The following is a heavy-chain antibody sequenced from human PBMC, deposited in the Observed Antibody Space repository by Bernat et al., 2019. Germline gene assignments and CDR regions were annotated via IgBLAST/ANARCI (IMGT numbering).Heavy chain of an antibody. D-gene: IGHD2/OR15-2a*01. CDR1: RGSLNGYY. CDR2: INHSGGT. CDR3: AKRGFPRAFDV. Sequence: QVQLQQWGAGLLKPSGTLSLTCAVYRGSLNGYYWSWIRQPPGKGLEWIGEINHSGGTNYNPSLKSRVTISVDTSKSQFSLKLNSVTADDTAVYYCAKRGFPRAFDVWGQGTMVTFSS. J-gene: IGHJ3*01. V-gene: IGHV4-34*01.